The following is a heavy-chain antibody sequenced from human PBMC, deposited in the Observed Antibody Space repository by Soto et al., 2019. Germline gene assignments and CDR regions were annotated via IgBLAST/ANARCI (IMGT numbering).Heavy chain of an antibody. V-gene: IGHV3-23*01. CDR1: GFTFSSYA. CDR2: ISGSGGST. D-gene: IGHD3-22*01. J-gene: IGHJ6*02. Sequence: GGSLRLSCAASGFTFSSYAMSWVRQAPGKGLEWVSAISGSGGSTYYADSVKGRFTISRDNSKKTLYLQMNSLRAEDTAVYYCAKGYYYDSSGSMDVWGQGTTVTVSS. CDR3: AKGYYYDSSGSMDV.